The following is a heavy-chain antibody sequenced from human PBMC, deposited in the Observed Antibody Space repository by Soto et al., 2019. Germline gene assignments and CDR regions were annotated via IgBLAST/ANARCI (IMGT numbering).Heavy chain of an antibody. CDR2: IKQDGSEK. J-gene: IGHJ4*03. CDR3: ARYRSGGSCYDY. V-gene: IGHV3-7*01. D-gene: IGHD2-15*01. CDR1: GFTFSSYW. Sequence: GGSLRLSCAASGFTFSSYWMSWVRQAPGKGLEWVANIKQDGSEKYYVDSVKGRFTISRDNAENSLYLQMNSLRGEDTAVYYCARYRSGGSCYDYWGHGTLVTVSS.